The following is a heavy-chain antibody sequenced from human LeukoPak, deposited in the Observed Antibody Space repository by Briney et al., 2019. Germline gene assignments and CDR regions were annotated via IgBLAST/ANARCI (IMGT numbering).Heavy chain of an antibody. CDR3: ARADEPPPPKAWTFDP. CDR2: IIPIFGTA. Sequence: SVKVSCKASGGTFSSYAISWVRQAPGQGLEWMGRIIPIFGTANYAQKFQGRVTITTDESTSTAYMELSSLRSEDTAVYYCARADEPPPPKAWTFDPWGQGTLVTVSS. CDR1: GGTFSSYA. J-gene: IGHJ5*02. D-gene: IGHD3/OR15-3a*01. V-gene: IGHV1-69*05.